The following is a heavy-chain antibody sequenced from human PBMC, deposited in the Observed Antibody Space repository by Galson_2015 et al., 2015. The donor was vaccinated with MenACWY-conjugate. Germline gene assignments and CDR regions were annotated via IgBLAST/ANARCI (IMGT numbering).Heavy chain of an antibody. CDR1: GGTFSSYA. Sequence: SVKVSCKASGGTFSSYAISWVRQAPGQGLEWMGGIIPIFGTANYAQKFQGRVTITADESTSTAYMELSSLRSEDTAVYYCARVLYSNYHYYYRDVWGKGTTVTVSS. J-gene: IGHJ6*03. CDR3: ARVLYSNYHYYYRDV. V-gene: IGHV1-69*13. D-gene: IGHD4-11*01. CDR2: IIPIFGTA.